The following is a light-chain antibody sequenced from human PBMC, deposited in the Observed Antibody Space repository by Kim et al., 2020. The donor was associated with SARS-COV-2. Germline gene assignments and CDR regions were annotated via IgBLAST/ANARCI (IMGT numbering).Light chain of an antibody. CDR3: QTWDTGIHV. Sequence: QPVLTQSPSASASLGASVKLTCTLSSEHSRNAIAWHQQQPERGPRYLMKLNSDGSHTKGDGIPDRFSGSSSGAERYLTISSLQSEDEADYYCQTWDTGIHVFGGGTQLTVL. CDR1: SEHSRNA. J-gene: IGLJ3*02. V-gene: IGLV4-69*01. CDR2: LNSDGSH.